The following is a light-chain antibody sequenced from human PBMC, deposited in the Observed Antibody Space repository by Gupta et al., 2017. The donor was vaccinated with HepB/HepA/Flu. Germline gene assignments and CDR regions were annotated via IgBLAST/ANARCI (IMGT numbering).Light chain of an antibody. CDR1: QSVSSN. CDR2: GSS. J-gene: IGKJ4*01. V-gene: IGKV3-15*01. Sequence: VMPHSPATLSASPGERATLSCRTSQSVSSNLAWYQQKPGQAPSLLIYGSSTRATGSPARSMGSSSGTECTPTISSLQSEDDSVDYCQQYNNSSPLTFGGGTKVEIK. CDR3: QQYNNSSPLT.